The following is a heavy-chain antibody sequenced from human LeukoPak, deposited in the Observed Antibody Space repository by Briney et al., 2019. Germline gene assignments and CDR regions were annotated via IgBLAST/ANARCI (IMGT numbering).Heavy chain of an antibody. CDR3: ARADGSVAWGAFDI. J-gene: IGHJ3*02. CDR2: IDYSGST. Sequence: SDTLSLTCSLSRGSISGYYWSWIRQPPGKGLEWIGSIDYSGSTHDDPSLKSRVTISVDTSKNQFSLKLSSVIAADTAVYYCARADGSVAWGAFDIWGRGTMVTVSS. V-gene: IGHV4-59*07. CDR1: RGSISGYY. D-gene: IGHD3-10*01.